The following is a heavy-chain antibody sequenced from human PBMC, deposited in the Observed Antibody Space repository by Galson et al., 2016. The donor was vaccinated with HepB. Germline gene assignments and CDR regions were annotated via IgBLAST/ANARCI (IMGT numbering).Heavy chain of an antibody. D-gene: IGHD3-3*01. CDR3: ARGGSDFWSGPGSGWFDP. Sequence: SVKVSCKASGGTFKRFAFSWVRQAPGQGLEWLGGIIPIFRAPKYAQKFQGRVTITADESTSTAYMELSSLRSEDTAVYYCARGGSDFWSGPGSGWFDPWGQGTLVTVSS. CDR1: GGTFKRFA. V-gene: IGHV1-69*13. J-gene: IGHJ5*02. CDR2: IIPIFRAP.